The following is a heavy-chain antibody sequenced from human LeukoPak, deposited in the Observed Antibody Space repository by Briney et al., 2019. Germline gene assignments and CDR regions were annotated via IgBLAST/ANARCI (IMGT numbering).Heavy chain of an antibody. J-gene: IGHJ4*02. CDR2: IYSGGTT. CDR3: AREKTGSDGYNHGFDY. Sequence: PGGSLRLSCAASGFTVSNNYMSWVRQAPGKGLKWVSVIYSGGTTKYADSVRGRFSISRDNSKNTLHLQMNSLRADDTAVYYCAREKTGSDGYNHGFDYWGQGALVTVSS. V-gene: IGHV3-53*01. D-gene: IGHD5-24*01. CDR1: GFTVSNNY.